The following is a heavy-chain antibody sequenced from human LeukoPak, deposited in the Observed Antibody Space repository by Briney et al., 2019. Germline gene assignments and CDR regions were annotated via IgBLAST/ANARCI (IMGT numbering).Heavy chain of an antibody. CDR3: ARHIEVYDYVWGSYLDY. Sequence: SETLSLTCTVSGGSISSSSYYWGWIRQPPGKGLEWIGSIYYSGSTYYNPSLKSRVTISVDTSKNQFSLKLSSVTAGDTAVYYCARHIEVYDYVWGSYLDYWGQGTLVTVSS. J-gene: IGHJ4*02. CDR2: IYYSGST. V-gene: IGHV4-39*01. D-gene: IGHD3-16*01. CDR1: GGSISSSSYY.